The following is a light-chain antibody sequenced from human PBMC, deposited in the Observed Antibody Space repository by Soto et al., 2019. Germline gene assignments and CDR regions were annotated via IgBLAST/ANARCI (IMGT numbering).Light chain of an antibody. V-gene: IGLV1-44*01. CDR3: AAWDDSLNARGV. CDR1: RSNIGNNA. J-gene: IGLJ3*02. CDR2: NNN. Sequence: QSVLPQPPSASGTPGQRVPISCSGSRSNIGNNAVSWYQQLPGTAPKLIIYNNNQRPSGVPDRFSGSKSGTSASLAISGLQSEDEADYYCAAWDDSLNARGVFGGGTKLTVL.